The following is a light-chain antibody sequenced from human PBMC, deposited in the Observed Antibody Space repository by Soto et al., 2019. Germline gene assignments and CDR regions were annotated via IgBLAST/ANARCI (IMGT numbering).Light chain of an antibody. V-gene: IGKV1-39*01. Sequence: DIQMTQSPSPLSASVGDRVTITCRASQTITTYLNWYQQKPGKAPKLLIYAASRLQSGVPSRFSGSGSGTDFTLTISSLQPEDFATYYCQQSHSIPYTFGQGTKLEIK. CDR1: QTITTY. CDR3: QQSHSIPYT. J-gene: IGKJ2*01. CDR2: AAS.